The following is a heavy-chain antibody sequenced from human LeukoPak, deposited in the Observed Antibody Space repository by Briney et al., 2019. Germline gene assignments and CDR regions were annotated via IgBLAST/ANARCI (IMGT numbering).Heavy chain of an antibody. CDR1: GFTFGDYA. Sequence: PGGSLRLSCTASGFTFGDYAMSWVRQAPGKGLEWVGFIRSKAYGGTTEYAAPVKGRFTISRDDSKSIAYLQMNSLKTEDTAVYYCTRVYYGSGSYQYYFDYWGQGTLVTVSS. CDR2: IRSKAYGGTT. V-gene: IGHV3-49*04. D-gene: IGHD3-10*01. J-gene: IGHJ4*02. CDR3: TRVYYGSGSYQYYFDY.